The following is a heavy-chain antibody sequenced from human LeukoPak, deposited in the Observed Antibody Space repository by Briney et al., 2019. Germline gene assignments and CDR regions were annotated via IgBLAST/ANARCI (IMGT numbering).Heavy chain of an antibody. CDR3: ATYVVATKGFDF. CDR1: GFTFRSSV. V-gene: IGHV3-23*01. J-gene: IGHJ4*02. Sequence: GGSLRLSCSASGFTFRSSVMSWVRQSPGKGPEWVSSITGSGGSTYYADSVKDRFTISRDNSKNTLYLQMNSLRADDTAVYYCATYVVATKGFDFWGQGTLVTVSS. CDR2: ITGSGGST. D-gene: IGHD5-12*01.